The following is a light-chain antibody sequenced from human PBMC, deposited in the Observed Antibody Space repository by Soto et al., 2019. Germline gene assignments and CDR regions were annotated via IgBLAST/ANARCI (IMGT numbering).Light chain of an antibody. CDR1: QSVSSSY. Sequence: IVLTQSPGTLSLSPGERATLSCRASQSVSSSYLAWYQQKPGQAPRLLIYGASSRATGIPDRFSGSGSRTDFTLTISRLEPEDFGVYYCQQYGSSPRTVGQGTKV. CDR3: QQYGSSPRT. CDR2: GAS. J-gene: IGKJ1*01. V-gene: IGKV3-20*01.